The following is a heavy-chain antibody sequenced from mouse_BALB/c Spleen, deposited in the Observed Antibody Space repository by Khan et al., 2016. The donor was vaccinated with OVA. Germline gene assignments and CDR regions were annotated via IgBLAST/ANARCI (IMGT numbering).Heavy chain of an antibody. V-gene: IGHV1-20*02. Sequence: EVQLQQSGPELVKPGASVKISCKASGYSFTGYVMNWVMQSHGKSLEWIGRINPHIGETFYNQKFKGKATLTVDESSSTVHMELRSLASEVSAVYYCEKNNGSDFDYWGQGTTLTVSS. CDR1: GYSFTGYV. J-gene: IGHJ2*01. CDR2: INPHIGET. CDR3: EKNNGSDFDY. D-gene: IGHD1-1*01.